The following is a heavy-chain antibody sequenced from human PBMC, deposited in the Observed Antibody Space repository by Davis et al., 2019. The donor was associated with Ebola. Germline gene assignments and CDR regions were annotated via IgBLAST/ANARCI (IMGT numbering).Heavy chain of an antibody. CDR3: AKEGGPYSSGWYVAY. CDR2: IRYDGSNK. J-gene: IGHJ4*02. V-gene: IGHV3-30*02. D-gene: IGHD6-19*01. CDR1: GFTFSSYG. Sequence: GESLKISCAASGFTFSSYGMHWVRQAPGKGLEWVAFIRYDGSNKYYADSVKGRFTISRDNSKNTLYLQMNSLRAEDTAVYYCAKEGGPYSSGWYVAYWGQGTLVTVSS.